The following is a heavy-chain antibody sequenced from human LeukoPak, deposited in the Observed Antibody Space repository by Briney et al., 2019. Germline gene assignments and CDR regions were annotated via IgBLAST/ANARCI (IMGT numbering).Heavy chain of an antibody. V-gene: IGHV4-4*07. J-gene: IGHJ6*02. Sequence: PSETLSLTCTVTGGSISSYYWSWIRQPAGKGLEWIGRIYTSGSTNYNPSLKSRVTMSVDTSKNQFSLKLSSVTAAHTAVYYCARVVGDSSGYFPAYYYYGMDVWGQGTTVTVSS. CDR3: ARVVGDSSGYFPAYYYYGMDV. CDR2: IYTSGST. CDR1: GGSISSYY. D-gene: IGHD3-22*01.